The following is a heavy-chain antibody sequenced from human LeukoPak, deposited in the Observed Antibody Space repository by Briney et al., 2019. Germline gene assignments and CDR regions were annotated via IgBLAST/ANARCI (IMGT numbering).Heavy chain of an antibody. CDR3: ARDLGYCSSTSCTYYFDY. D-gene: IGHD2-2*01. J-gene: IGHJ4*02. CDR2: ISYDGSNK. CDR1: GFTFSSYA. V-gene: IGHV3-30-3*01. Sequence: GGSLRLSCAASGFTFSSYAMHWVRQAPGKGLEWVAVISYDGSNKYYADSVKGRFTISRDNSKNTLYLQMNSLRAEDTAVYYSARDLGYCSSTSCTYYFDYWGQGTLVTVSS.